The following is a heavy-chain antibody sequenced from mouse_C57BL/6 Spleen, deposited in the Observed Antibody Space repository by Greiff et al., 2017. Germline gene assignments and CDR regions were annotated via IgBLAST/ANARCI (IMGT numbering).Heavy chain of an antibody. Sequence: VQLQQSGPGLVKPSQSLSLTCSVTGYSITSGYYWNWIRQFPGNKLEWMGYISYDGSNNYNPSLKNRISITRDTSKNQFFLKLNSVTTEDTATYYCARKNIYYGYDGGFSYWGQGTLVTVSA. CDR1: GYSITSGYY. D-gene: IGHD2-2*01. V-gene: IGHV3-6*01. J-gene: IGHJ3*01. CDR2: ISYDGSN. CDR3: ARKNIYYGYDGGFSY.